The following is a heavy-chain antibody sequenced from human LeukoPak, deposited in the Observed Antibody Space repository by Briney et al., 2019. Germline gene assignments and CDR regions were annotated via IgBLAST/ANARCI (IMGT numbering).Heavy chain of an antibody. V-gene: IGHV4-39*07. CDR2: IYYSGTT. Sequence: SETLSLTCTVSGGSISGSSYYLGWIRQPPGKGLEWVGSIYYSGTTYYNPSLKSRVTISVDTSKNQFSLKLSSVPAAHPAVYYCAFWSGYSSGSGEYNWGQRTLVTVSS. CDR1: GGSISGSSYY. D-gene: IGHD3-3*01. J-gene: IGHJ4*02. CDR3: AFWSGYSSGSGEYN.